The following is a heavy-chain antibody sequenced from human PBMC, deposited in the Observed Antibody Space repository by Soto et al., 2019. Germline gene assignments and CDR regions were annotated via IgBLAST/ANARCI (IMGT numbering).Heavy chain of an antibody. J-gene: IGHJ6*02. D-gene: IGHD6-13*01. CDR2: ISYDGSNK. Sequence: VPLVESGGGVVQSGRSLRLSCAASGFTFSSYGMHWVRQAPGKGLEWVAVISYDGSNKYHADSVKGRFTISRDNSKNTLYLQMNSLRAEDTAVYYCAKEGSSDWPPYGYHYGMDVGGQGTTVTVSS. CDR3: AKEGSSDWPPYGYHYGMDV. V-gene: IGHV3-30*18. CDR1: GFTFSSYG.